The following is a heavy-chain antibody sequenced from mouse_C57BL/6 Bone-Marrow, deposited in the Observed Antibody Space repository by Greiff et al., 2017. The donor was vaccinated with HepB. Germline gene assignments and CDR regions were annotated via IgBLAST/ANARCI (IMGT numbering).Heavy chain of an antibody. D-gene: IGHD1-1*01. CDR2: ISDGGSYT. CDR3: AREGITTVVALYYFDY. Sequence: EVKLQESGGGLVKPGGSLKLSCAASGFTFSSYAMSWVRQTPEKRLEWVATISDGGSYTYYPDNVKGRFTISRDNAKNNLYLQMSHLKSEDTAMYYCAREGITTVVALYYFDYWGQGTTLTVSS. V-gene: IGHV5-4*01. CDR1: GFTFSSYA. J-gene: IGHJ2*01.